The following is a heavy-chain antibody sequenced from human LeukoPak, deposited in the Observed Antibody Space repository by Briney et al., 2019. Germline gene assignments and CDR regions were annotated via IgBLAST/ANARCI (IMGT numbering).Heavy chain of an antibody. V-gene: IGHV3-23*01. CDR2: ISGSGGST. Sequence: LSGGSVSLSCAAAGLTLSSYAMRWVRHAAGEGREWLSSISGSGGSTYYAASVTGRFTISRDNSKNTLYLQMNSLRAEDTAVYYCASLYCSGGSCYFDCWGQGTLVTVSS. J-gene: IGHJ4*02. CDR3: ASLYCSGGSCYFDC. D-gene: IGHD2-15*01. CDR1: GLTLSSYA.